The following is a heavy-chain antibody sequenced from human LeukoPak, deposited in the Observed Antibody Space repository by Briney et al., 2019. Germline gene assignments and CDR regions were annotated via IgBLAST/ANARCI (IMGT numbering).Heavy chain of an antibody. Sequence: PGGSLRLSCAASGFTVTSNYMTWVRQAPGKGLEWVSIIYDNGDTYYADSVKGRFTVTRDSPKNTVSLEMNSLRVDDTAVYYCVSHSDPLTGYSFDYWGQGTLVTVSS. CDR3: VSHSDPLTGYSFDY. D-gene: IGHD3-9*01. V-gene: IGHV3-53*01. CDR1: GFTVTSNY. CDR2: IYDNGDT. J-gene: IGHJ4*02.